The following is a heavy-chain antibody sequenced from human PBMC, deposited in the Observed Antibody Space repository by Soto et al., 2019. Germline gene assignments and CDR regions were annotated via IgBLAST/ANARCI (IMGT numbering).Heavy chain of an antibody. J-gene: IGHJ4*02. D-gene: IGHD2-15*01. CDR2: VGGSGDST. CDR3: AKSPLGYCSGGSCYPPHYFDY. CDR1: GFPFSNYS. V-gene: IGHV3-23*01. Sequence: PGGSLRLSCAASGFPFSNYSMSWVRQAPGKGLEWVSGVGGSGDSTYYADSVKGRFTISRDNSKDTLYLQMNSLRAEDTAVYYCAKSPLGYCSGGSCYPPHYFDYWGQGTLVTVSS.